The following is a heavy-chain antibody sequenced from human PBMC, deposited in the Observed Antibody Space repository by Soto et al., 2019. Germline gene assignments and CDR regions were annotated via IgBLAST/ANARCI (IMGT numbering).Heavy chain of an antibody. D-gene: IGHD6-19*01. CDR3: ARLPDISAWPFDF. Sequence: QVQLQESGPGLVMPSETLSLSCSVSGGSVNSRGFYWTWIRQPPGKGLDWLGYMAFDGRTEYNPSLKDRVTISQDTSKNQFSLTLASVTAADTAIYYCARLPDISAWPFDFWGQGTLVTVSS. CDR1: GGSVNSRGFY. CDR2: MAFDGRT. J-gene: IGHJ4*02. V-gene: IGHV4-61*08.